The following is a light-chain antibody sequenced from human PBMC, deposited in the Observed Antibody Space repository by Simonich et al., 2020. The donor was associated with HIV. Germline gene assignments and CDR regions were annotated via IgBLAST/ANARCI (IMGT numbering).Light chain of an antibody. CDR2: LNSDGSH. CDR3: QTWGSGIHV. J-gene: IGLJ3*02. Sequence: QLVLTQSPSASASLGASVKLTCTLSSGHNNYAIAWHQQQPEKGPRYLMKLNSDGSHSKGAGIPDRFSGSSSGAERYRTISSLQSEDEADYYCQTWGSGIHVFGGGTKLTVL. V-gene: IGLV4-69*01. CDR1: SGHNNYA.